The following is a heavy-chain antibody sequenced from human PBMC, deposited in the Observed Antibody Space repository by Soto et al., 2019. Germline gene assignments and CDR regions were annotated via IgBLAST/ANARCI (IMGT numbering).Heavy chain of an antibody. D-gene: IGHD3-3*01. CDR1: GVSISSGNW. J-gene: IGHJ5*02. CDR2: IFHDGTA. V-gene: IGHV4-4*02. Sequence: PSETLSLTCAVSGVSISSGNWWTWVRQSPQRGLEYIGEIFHDGTANYNPSLETRVTISVDTSKKQFSLKLNSVTAADTAVYYCARHRTGTSRIFEENWFDPWGQGTLVTVSS. CDR3: ARHRTGTSRIFEENWFDP.